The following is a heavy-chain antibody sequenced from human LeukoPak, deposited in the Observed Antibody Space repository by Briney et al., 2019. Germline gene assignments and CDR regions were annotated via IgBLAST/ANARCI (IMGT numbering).Heavy chain of an antibody. Sequence: SETLSLTCTVPGGSISSYYWNWIRQPAEKGLEWIGRIYPSGSTNYNPSLKSRVTMSVATSKNQLSLKLSSVTAADTAVYYCARGFSHFDYWGQGTLVTVSS. V-gene: IGHV4-4*07. J-gene: IGHJ4*02. CDR1: GGSISSYY. CDR3: ARGFSHFDY. D-gene: IGHD3-10*01. CDR2: IYPSGST.